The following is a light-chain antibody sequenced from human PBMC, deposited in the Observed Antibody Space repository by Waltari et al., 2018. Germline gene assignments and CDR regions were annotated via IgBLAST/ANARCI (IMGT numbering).Light chain of an antibody. Sequence: EIVLTQSPGTLSLSPGERATLSCRASQSVVRYLAWYQQKPGQAPKLLIYDASNRATGIPARFSGSGSGTDFTLTISSLEPGDFAVYYCQQRHGWPRTFGQGTKLEIK. CDR2: DAS. J-gene: IGKJ2*01. V-gene: IGKV3-11*01. CDR3: QQRHGWPRT. CDR1: QSVVRY.